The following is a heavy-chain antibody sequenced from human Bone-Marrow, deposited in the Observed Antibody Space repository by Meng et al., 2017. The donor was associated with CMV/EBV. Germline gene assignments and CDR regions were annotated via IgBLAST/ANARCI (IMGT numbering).Heavy chain of an antibody. CDR1: GYRFTGYY. CDR3: ARDVGMGY. Sequence: ASVKVSCKASGYRFTGYYIHWVRQAPGQGLEWMAWINPNSGVTKSAQKFQGRVTMTRDKSTSTAYMDMSGLRSDDTAVYYCARDVGMGYWGQGTLVTVSS. V-gene: IGHV1-2*02. D-gene: IGHD2-15*01. J-gene: IGHJ4*02. CDR2: INPNSGVT.